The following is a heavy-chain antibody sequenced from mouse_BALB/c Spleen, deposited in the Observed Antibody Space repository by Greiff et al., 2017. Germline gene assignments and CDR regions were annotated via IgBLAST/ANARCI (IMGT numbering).Heavy chain of an antibody. CDR3: DRNEELSLAY. V-gene: IGHV3-8*02. CDR2: ISYSGST. J-gene: IGHJ3*01. Sequence: VQLKESGPSLVKPSQTLSLTCSVTGDSITSGYWNWIRKFPGNKLEYMGYISYSGSTSYNPSLKSRISITRDTSKNQYYLQLNSVTTEDTATYYCDRNEELSLAYWGQGTLVTVSA. CDR1: GDSITSGY.